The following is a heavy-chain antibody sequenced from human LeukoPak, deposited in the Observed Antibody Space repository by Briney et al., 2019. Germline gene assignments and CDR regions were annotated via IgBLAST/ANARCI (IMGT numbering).Heavy chain of an antibody. Sequence: PSETLSLTYTVSGGSISSGGYYWSWIRQHPGKGLEWIGYIYYSGSTNDNPSLKSRVTISVDTSKNQFSLKLRSVTAADTAVYYCARDGYDILTGYSKSVNYFDYWGQGTLVTVSS. CDR1: GGSISSGGYY. CDR3: ARDGYDILTGYSKSVNYFDY. CDR2: IYYSGST. J-gene: IGHJ4*02. D-gene: IGHD3-9*01. V-gene: IGHV4-61*08.